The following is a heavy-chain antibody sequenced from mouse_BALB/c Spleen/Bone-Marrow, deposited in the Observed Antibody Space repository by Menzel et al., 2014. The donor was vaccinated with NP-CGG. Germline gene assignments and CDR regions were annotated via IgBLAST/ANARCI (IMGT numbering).Heavy chain of an antibody. J-gene: IGHJ4*01. V-gene: IGHV3-8*02. Sequence: EVHLVESGPSLVKPSQTLSLSCSVTGGSITSGYWNWIRKFPGNKLEYMGYISYSGSTYYNPSLQSRITITRDTSNNQYYLQLNSVTTEDTATYYCASYYYGSSYAMDYWGQGTSVTVSS. CDR1: GGSITSGY. CDR3: ASYYYGSSYAMDY. CDR2: ISYSGST. D-gene: IGHD1-1*01.